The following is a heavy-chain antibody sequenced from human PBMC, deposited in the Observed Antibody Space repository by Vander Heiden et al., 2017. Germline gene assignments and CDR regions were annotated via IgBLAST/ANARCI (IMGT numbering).Heavy chain of an antibody. Sequence: VQLVQSGAEVKKPGASVRVSCKASGYTFSNYAISWVRQAPGQGLEWVGWISGYNGNTDYAQNLQGRVTMTTDTSTNTAFMELRSLRSDDTAVYYCARKGLSYGSGWYNLWGQGTLVTVSS. D-gene: IGHD6-19*01. CDR3: ARKGLSYGSGWYNL. CDR1: GYTFSNYA. J-gene: IGHJ4*02. V-gene: IGHV1-18*01. CDR2: ISGYNGNT.